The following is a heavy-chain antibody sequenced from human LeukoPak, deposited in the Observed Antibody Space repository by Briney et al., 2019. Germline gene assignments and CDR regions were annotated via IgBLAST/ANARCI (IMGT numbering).Heavy chain of an antibody. Sequence: GGSLRLSCVASGFTFSSYGMSWVRQAPGKGLEWVSSTSGSGDDTYYADSVKGRFTLSRDNSKNTLYLQMNSLTADDTAVYYCAKKRSSGGATQFDYWGQGTLVTVSS. CDR3: AKKRSSGGATQFDY. CDR1: GFTFSSYG. V-gene: IGHV3-23*01. CDR2: TSGSGDDT. D-gene: IGHD2-15*01. J-gene: IGHJ4*02.